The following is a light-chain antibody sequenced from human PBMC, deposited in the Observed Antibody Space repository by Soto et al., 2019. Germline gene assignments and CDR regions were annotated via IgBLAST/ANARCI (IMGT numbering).Light chain of an antibody. CDR2: EVS. J-gene: IGLJ2*01. CDR1: SSDVGGYEY. Sequence: QSALTQPPSASGSPGQSVTISCTGSSSDVGGYEYVSWYQQHPGKAPKLMIYEVSNRPSGVSNRFSGSKSGNTASLTISGLQAEDEADYYCSSYTSSSTSVVFGGGTKVTVL. CDR3: SSYTSSSTSVV. V-gene: IGLV2-14*01.